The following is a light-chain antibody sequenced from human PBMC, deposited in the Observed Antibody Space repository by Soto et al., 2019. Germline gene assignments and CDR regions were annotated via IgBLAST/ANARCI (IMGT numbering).Light chain of an antibody. Sequence: QSALTQPPSASGSPGQSVTISCTGTSSDVGVYNYVSWYQQHPGKAPKLMISEVSKRPSGVPDRFSGSKSGNTASLTVSGLQAEDVADYYYSSFAGNNNLVFGGGTKLTVL. CDR2: EVS. V-gene: IGLV2-8*01. J-gene: IGLJ2*01. CDR3: SSFAGNNNLV. CDR1: SSDVGVYNY.